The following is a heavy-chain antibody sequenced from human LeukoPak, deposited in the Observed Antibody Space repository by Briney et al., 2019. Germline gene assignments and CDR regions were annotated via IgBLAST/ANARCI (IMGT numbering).Heavy chain of an antibody. D-gene: IGHD6-19*01. CDR3: ARFRSSSGWYGPDY. J-gene: IGHJ4*02. V-gene: IGHV1-3*01. CDR1: GYTFTSYV. Sequence: ASVKVSCKASGYTFTSYVIHWVRQAPGQRLEWMGWINAGNGNTKYSQKFQGRVTITRDTSASTAYMELSSLRSEDTAVYYCARFRSSSGWYGPDYWGQGTLVTVSS. CDR2: INAGNGNT.